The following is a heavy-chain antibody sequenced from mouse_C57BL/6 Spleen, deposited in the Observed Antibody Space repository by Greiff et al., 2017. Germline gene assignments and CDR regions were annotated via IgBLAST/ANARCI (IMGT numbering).Heavy chain of an antibody. CDR1: GFTLTAYY. V-gene: IGHV1-18*01. CDR2: INPYNGGT. CDR3: ARGSAYYRDAMDY. Sequence: VQLQQSVPELVKPGASVKLSCKASGFTLTAYYLHWVKQSPAQSLAWIGHINPYNGGTNYYPKFQGKATRTVDTSSTTAYMPLRRLTSEDTAVYDCARGSAYYRDAMDYGGQGTSVTVSS. J-gene: IGHJ4*01. D-gene: IGHD2-14*01.